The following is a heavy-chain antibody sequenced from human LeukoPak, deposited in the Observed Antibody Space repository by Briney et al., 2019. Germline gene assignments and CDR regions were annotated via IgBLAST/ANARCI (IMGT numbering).Heavy chain of an antibody. CDR2: IYWNDDK. Sequence: SGPTLVKPTQTLTLTCTFSGFSLSTSGVGVGWIRQPPGKALEWLALIYWNDDKRYSPSLKSRLTITKDTSKNQVVLTMTNMDPVDTATYYCAHRRCGNGGSCRKGYDYWGQGTLVTVSS. CDR1: GFSLSTSGVG. D-gene: IGHD2-15*01. V-gene: IGHV2-5*01. CDR3: AHRRCGNGGSCRKGYDY. J-gene: IGHJ4*02.